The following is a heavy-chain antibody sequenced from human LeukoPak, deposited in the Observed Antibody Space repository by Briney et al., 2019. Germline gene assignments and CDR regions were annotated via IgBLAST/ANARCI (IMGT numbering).Heavy chain of an antibody. D-gene: IGHD3-9*01. CDR1: GESVSSNSAA. CDR2: TYYRSKWYN. CDR3: ARVERASYFHYGMDV. J-gene: IGHJ6*02. V-gene: IGHV6-1*01. Sequence: PSQTLSLTCVISGESVSSNSAAWTWIRQSPSRGLEWLGRTYYRSKWYNDYAVSVKSRMIINPDTSKNQFSLQLNSVIPEDTAVYYCARVERASYFHYGMDVWGQGTTVIVSS.